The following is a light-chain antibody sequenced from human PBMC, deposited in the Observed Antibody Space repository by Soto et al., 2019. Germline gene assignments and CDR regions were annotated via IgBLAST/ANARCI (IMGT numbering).Light chain of an antibody. CDR1: EDVDIS. CDR2: DTS. J-gene: IGKJ1*01. Sequence: PGGRATLSCRASEDVDISLAWYQQRPGQAPRLLIYDTSKRATGIPARFTGTGSGTDFTLTISSLEPEDFAVYYCQQRFSWPPWTFGQGTKVEIK. V-gene: IGKV3-11*01. CDR3: QQRFSWPPWT.